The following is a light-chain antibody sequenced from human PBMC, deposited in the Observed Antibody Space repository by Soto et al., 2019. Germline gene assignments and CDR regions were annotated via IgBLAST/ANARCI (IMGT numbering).Light chain of an antibody. CDR2: GAS. J-gene: IGKJ2*01. Sequence: EIVLTQSPGTLSLSPGERATLSCRASQSVSSSYLAWYQQHPGQAPRLLIYGASTRATGIPDRFSGSGSGTDFTLTISRLEPEDFAVYYCQQYGGSLMYILGQGTKLEIK. CDR3: QQYGGSLMYI. V-gene: IGKV3-20*01. CDR1: QSVSSSY.